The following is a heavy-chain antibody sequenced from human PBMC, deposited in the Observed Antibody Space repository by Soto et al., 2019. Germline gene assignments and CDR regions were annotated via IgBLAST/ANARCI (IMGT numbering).Heavy chain of an antibody. CDR1: GFTFSSYG. Sequence: QVQLVESGGGVVQPGRSLRLSCAASGFTFSSYGMHWVRQAPGKGLEWVAVISYDGSNKYYADSVKGRFTISRDNSKHTRYLQMNSLRAEDTAMYYCAKNFLVVGVTPAYYWGQGTLVTVPS. D-gene: IGHD1-26*01. J-gene: IGHJ4*02. CDR3: AKNFLVVGVTPAYY. V-gene: IGHV3-30*18. CDR2: ISYDGSNK.